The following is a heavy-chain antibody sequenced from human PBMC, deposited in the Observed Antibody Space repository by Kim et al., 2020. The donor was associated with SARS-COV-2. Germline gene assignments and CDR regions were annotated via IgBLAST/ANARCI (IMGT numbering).Heavy chain of an antibody. D-gene: IGHD1-1*01. CDR1: GYSISSGYY. Sequence: SETLSLTCTVSGYSISSGYYWGWIRQPPGKGLEWIGSIYHSGSTYYNPSLKSRVTISVDTSKNQFSLKLSSVTAADTAVYYCARSSPNWNDDYWGQGTLVTVSS. CDR3: ARSSPNWNDDY. V-gene: IGHV4-38-2*02. CDR2: IYHSGST. J-gene: IGHJ4*02.